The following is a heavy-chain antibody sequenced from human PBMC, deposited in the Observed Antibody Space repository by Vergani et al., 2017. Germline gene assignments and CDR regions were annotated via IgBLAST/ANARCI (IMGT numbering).Heavy chain of an antibody. CDR1: GGSISSGGYY. Sequence: QVQLQESGPGLVKPSQTLSLTCTVSGGSISSGGYYWSWIRQHPGKGLEWIGYIYYSGSTYYNPSLKSRVTISVDTSKNPFSLKLSSVTAAYTAVYYCASSGDDYGDYVGDNWFDPWGQGTLVTVSS. D-gene: IGHD4-17*01. CDR2: IYYSGST. CDR3: ASSGDDYGDYVGDNWFDP. V-gene: IGHV4-31*03. J-gene: IGHJ5*02.